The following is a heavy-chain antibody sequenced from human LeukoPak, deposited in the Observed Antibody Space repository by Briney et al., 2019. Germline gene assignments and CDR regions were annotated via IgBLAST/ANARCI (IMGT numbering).Heavy chain of an antibody. Sequence: SETLSLTCTVSGGSISSSSYYWGWIRQPPGKGLEWIGEIYHSGSTNYNPSLKSRVTISVDKSKNQFSLKLSSVTAADTAVYYCASLGEVVTPVPIWGQGTMVTVSS. V-gene: IGHV4-39*07. CDR1: GGSISSSSYY. CDR3: ASLGEVVTPVPI. D-gene: IGHD4-23*01. J-gene: IGHJ3*02. CDR2: IYHSGST.